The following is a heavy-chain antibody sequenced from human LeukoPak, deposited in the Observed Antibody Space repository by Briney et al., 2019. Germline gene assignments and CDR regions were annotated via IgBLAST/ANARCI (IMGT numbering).Heavy chain of an antibody. CDR2: IYSGGST. D-gene: IGHD5-18*01. CDR3: ALDTAMVTRYYGMDV. V-gene: IGHV3-66*01. CDR1: GYTVSSNY. Sequence: PGGSLRLSCSVSGYTVSSNYMNWVRQAPRKGLEWVSVIYSGGSTFYADSVKGRFTVSRETSKNTMFLQMNSLRAEDTAVYYCALDTAMVTRYYGMDVWGQGTTVTVSS. J-gene: IGHJ6*02.